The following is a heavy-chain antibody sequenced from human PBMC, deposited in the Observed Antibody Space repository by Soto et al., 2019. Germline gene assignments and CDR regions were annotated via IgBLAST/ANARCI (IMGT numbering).Heavy chain of an antibody. CDR2: IIPIFGTA. CDR3: ARSITRTYYYYYGMDV. D-gene: IGHD1-20*01. Sequence: SVKVSCKASGGTFSSYAISWVRQAPGQGLEWMGGIIPIFGTANYAQKFQGRVTITADESTSTAYMELSSLRSEDTAVYYCARSITRTYYYYYGMDVWGQGTTVTVSS. J-gene: IGHJ6*02. CDR1: GGTFSSYA. V-gene: IGHV1-69*13.